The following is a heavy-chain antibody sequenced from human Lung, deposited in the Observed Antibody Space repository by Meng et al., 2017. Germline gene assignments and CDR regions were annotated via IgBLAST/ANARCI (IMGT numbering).Heavy chain of an antibody. CDR3: ARGPTTMAHDFDY. CDR2: INHSGST. J-gene: IGHJ4*02. CDR1: GGSFSDYY. D-gene: IGHD4-11*01. V-gene: IGHV4-34*01. Sequence: QGMLQRGGAGLVKPWEALSLTCVAPGGSFSDYYWSWIRQPPGKGLEWIGEINHSGSTNYNPSLESRATISVDTSQNNLSLKLSSVTAADSAVYYCARGPTTMAHDFDYWGQGTLVTVSS.